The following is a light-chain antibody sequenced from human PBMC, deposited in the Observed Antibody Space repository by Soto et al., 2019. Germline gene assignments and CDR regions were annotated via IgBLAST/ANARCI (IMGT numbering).Light chain of an antibody. CDR1: QSVSSSS. V-gene: IGKV3-20*01. CDR2: GAS. J-gene: IGKJ2*01. Sequence: EIVLTQSPGTLSLSPGERATLSCRASQSVSSSSLAWYQLKPGQAPRLLVYGASSRPTGIPDRFSGSGSGTDFTLTISRLEPEDFAVYYCQQYGSSPQTFGQGTKLEI. CDR3: QQYGSSPQT.